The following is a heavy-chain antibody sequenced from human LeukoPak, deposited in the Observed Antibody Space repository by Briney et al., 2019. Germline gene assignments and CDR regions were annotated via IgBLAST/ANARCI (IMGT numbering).Heavy chain of an antibody. V-gene: IGHV4-59*01. Sequence: SETLSLTCTVSGGSISSYCWSWIRQPPGKGLEWIGYIYYSGSTNYNPSLKSRVTISVDTSKNQFSLKLSSVTAADTAVYYCASLTADYYYYYYMDVWGKGTTVTVSS. CDR3: ASLTADYYYYYYMDV. J-gene: IGHJ6*03. CDR1: GGSISSYC. CDR2: IYYSGST. D-gene: IGHD1-14*01.